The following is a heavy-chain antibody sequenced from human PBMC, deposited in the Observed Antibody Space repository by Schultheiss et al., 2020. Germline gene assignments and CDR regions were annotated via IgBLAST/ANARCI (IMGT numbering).Heavy chain of an antibody. CDR2: IIPIFGTA. CDR1: GYTFTSYY. D-gene: IGHD2-2*01. Sequence: SVKVSCKASGYTFTSYYMHWVRQAPGQGLEWMGGIIPIFGTANYAQKFQGRVTITADESTSTAYMELSSLRSEDTAVYYCARERYCSSTSCYRALTNWFDPWGQGTLVTVSS. J-gene: IGHJ5*02. V-gene: IGHV1-69*13. CDR3: ARERYCSSTSCYRALTNWFDP.